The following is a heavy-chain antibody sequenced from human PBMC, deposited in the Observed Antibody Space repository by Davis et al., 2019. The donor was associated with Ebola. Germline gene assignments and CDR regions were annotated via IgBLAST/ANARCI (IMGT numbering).Heavy chain of an antibody. Sequence: GESLNLSCAASGFTFSSYAMSWVRQAPGKGLEWVSAISGSGGSTYYADSVKGRFTISRDNSKNTLYLQMNSLRAEDTAVYYCAKALRYYDSSGSDAFDIWGQGTMVTVSS. CDR3: AKALRYYDSSGSDAFDI. CDR1: GFTFSSYA. J-gene: IGHJ3*02. D-gene: IGHD3-22*01. V-gene: IGHV3-23*01. CDR2: ISGSGGST.